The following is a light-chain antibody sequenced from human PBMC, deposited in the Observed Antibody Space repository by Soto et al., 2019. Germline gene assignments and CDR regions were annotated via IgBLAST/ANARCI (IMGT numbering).Light chain of an antibody. CDR3: QQYGSSPYT. J-gene: IGKJ2*01. CDR1: QSVRNSY. Sequence: EILLTQSPGTLSLSPGERATLSCRASQSVRNSYLAWYQQKPGQAPRLLIYGASGRATGIPDRFSGSGSGTDFKLTISRLETEDFAVYYCQQYGSSPYTFGQGTKLEI. V-gene: IGKV3-20*01. CDR2: GAS.